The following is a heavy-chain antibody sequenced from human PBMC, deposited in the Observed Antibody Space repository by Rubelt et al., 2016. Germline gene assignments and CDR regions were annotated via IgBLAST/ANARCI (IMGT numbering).Heavy chain of an antibody. CDR2: IYYTGST. J-gene: IGHJ5*02. CDR1: GDSISSNY. V-gene: IGHV4-59*08. Sequence: QVQLQESGPGLVKPSETLSLTCTVSGDSISSNYWSWIRQPPGKGLEWIGYIYYTGSTNYNPSLKSGVTIPVDTAKNQVSRQLRSVTAADTAVYYCARHGAYISLFDPWGQGTLVTVSS. CDR3: ARHGAYISLFDP. D-gene: IGHD6-19*01.